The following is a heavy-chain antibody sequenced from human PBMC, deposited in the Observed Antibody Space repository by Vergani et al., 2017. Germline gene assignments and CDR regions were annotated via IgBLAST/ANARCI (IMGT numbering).Heavy chain of an antibody. Sequence: QVQLQQWGAGLLKPSETLSLTCAVYGGSFSGYYWSWIRQPAGKGLEWIGRIYTSGSTNYNPSLKSRVTISVDTSKNQFSLKLSSVTAADTAVYYCASPTVRGHYYYGMDVWGQGTTVTVSS. D-gene: IGHD4-11*01. J-gene: IGHJ6*02. CDR3: ASPTVRGHYYYGMDV. CDR2: IYTSGST. CDR1: GGSFSGYY. V-gene: IGHV4-59*10.